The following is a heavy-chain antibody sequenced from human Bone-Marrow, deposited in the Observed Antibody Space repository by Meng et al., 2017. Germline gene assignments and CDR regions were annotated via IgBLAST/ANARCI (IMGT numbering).Heavy chain of an antibody. V-gene: IGHV3-23*01. CDR3: TKGARLVDY. D-gene: IGHD3-9*01. CDR1: GFTFTENS. Sequence: GGSLRLSCAASGFTFTENSMAWFRQAPGKGLQWVSAITSSHATFYAQSVKGRFTISRDNSKNTVYLQMNSLGAEDTAMYYCTKGARLVDYWGQGTLVTVSS. CDR2: ITSSHAT. J-gene: IGHJ4*02.